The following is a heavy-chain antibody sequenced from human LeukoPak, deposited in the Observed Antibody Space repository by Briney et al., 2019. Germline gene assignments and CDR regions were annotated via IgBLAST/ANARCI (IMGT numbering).Heavy chain of an antibody. D-gene: IGHD1-1*01. CDR3: ARWKPRSDALDV. Sequence: PGGSLRLSCEASGFTFTTYSMTWVRQTPGEGLEWVSSISTRDTFINYADSVKGRFTISRDNAKNSLFLQMTSLRAEDTVMYYCARWKPRSDALDVWGKGTMVMVSS. CDR1: GFTFTTYS. CDR2: ISTRDTFI. V-gene: IGHV3-21*01. J-gene: IGHJ3*01.